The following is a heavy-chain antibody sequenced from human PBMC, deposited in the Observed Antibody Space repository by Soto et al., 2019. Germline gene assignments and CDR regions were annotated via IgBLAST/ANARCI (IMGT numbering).Heavy chain of an antibody. CDR3: ARGGTIFGPNLY. CDR2: IYPGDSDT. Sequence: GESLKISCKGSGYSYTSYWIGWVRQMPGKGLERMGIIYPGDSDTRYSPSFPGQVTISADKSISTPSLQWSSLKASDTAMYYCARGGTIFGPNLYWGQGSLFTVS. D-gene: IGHD3-3*01. J-gene: IGHJ4*02. V-gene: IGHV5-51*01. CDR1: GYSYTSYW.